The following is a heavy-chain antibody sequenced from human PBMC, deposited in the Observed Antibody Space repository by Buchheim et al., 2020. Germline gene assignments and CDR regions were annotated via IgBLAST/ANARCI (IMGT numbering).Heavy chain of an antibody. CDR3: ARDSRGSGWPYYYYMDV. V-gene: IGHV4-39*07. J-gene: IGHJ6*03. CDR2: IFYSGNT. CDR1: GGSFSSNNYY. Sequence: QLQLQESGPGLVKPSETLSLSCTVSGGSFSSNNYYWGWIRQPPGKGLEWIGSIFYSGNTNYNPSLKSRVTISVDKSKNQFSLKLSSVTAADTAVYYCARDSRGSGWPYYYYMDVWGKGTT. D-gene: IGHD6-19*01.